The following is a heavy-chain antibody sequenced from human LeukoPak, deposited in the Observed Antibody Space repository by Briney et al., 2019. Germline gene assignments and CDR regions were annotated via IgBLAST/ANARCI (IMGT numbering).Heavy chain of an antibody. D-gene: IGHD3-10*01. CDR3: ARGRGPYGWFDP. CDR2: MNSDGTTT. V-gene: IGHV3-74*01. J-gene: IGHJ5*02. Sequence: PGGSLRLSYAAFGFSSSDYWMHWVRHAPGKGLVWVSRMNSDGTTTNYADSVKGRFTISRDNAKNTLYLQMNSLRAEDTAVYYCARGRGPYGWFDPWGQGTLVTVSS. CDR1: GFSSSDYW.